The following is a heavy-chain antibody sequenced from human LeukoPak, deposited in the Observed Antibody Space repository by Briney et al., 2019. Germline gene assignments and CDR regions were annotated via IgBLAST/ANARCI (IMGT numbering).Heavy chain of an antibody. V-gene: IGHV1-69*13. CDR3: AREPFDYSNYLSY. J-gene: IGHJ4*02. D-gene: IGHD4-11*01. CDR1: GGTFSSYA. Sequence: SVKVSCKASGGTFSSYAISWVRQAPGQGLEWMGGIIPIFGTANYAQKFQGRVTITADESTSTAYMELSSLRSEDTAVYYCAREPFDYSNYLSYWGQGTLVTVSS. CDR2: IIPIFGTA.